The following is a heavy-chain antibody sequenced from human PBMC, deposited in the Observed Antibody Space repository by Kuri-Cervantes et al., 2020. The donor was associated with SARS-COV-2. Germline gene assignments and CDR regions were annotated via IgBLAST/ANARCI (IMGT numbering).Heavy chain of an antibody. D-gene: IGHD6-13*01. Sequence: SETLSLTCTVSGGSISSGDYYWSWIRQPPGKGLEWIGYIYYSGSTYYNPSLKSRVTISVDTSKNQFSLKLSSVTAADTAVYYCARGVGSSWYVDDAFDIWGQGTMVTVSS. V-gene: IGHV4-30-4*08. J-gene: IGHJ3*02. CDR3: ARGVGSSWYVDDAFDI. CDR1: GGSISSGDYY. CDR2: IYYSGST.